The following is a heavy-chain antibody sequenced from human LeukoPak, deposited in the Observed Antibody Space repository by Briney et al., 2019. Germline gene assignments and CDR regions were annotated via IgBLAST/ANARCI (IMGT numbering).Heavy chain of an antibody. CDR1: GGTFSSYA. Sequence: SVKVSCKASGGTFSSYAISWVRQAPGQGLEWMGGVIPIFGTANYAQKFQGRVTITADESTSTAYMELSSLRSEDTAVYYCAREYYYDSSGYKSYNWFDPWGQGTLVTVSS. CDR3: AREYYYDSSGYKSYNWFDP. CDR2: VIPIFGTA. J-gene: IGHJ5*02. V-gene: IGHV1-69*13. D-gene: IGHD3-22*01.